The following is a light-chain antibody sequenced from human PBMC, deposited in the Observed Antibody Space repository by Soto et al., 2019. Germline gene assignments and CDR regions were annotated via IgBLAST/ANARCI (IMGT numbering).Light chain of an antibody. CDR2: EGT. CDR1: SSDVGTYHL. J-gene: IGLJ2*01. Sequence: QSALTQPASVSGSPGQSITISCAGTSSDVGTYHLVSWYQQHPGKAPKLMIYEGTKRPSGVPDRFSGSKSGTSASLAISGLRSEDEADYYCAGWDDSLSGVVFGGGTKLTVL. V-gene: IGLV2-14*02. CDR3: AGWDDSLSGVV.